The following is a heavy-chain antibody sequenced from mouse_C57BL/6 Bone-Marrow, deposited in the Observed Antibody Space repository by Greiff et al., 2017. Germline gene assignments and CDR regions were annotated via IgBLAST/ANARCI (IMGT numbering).Heavy chain of an antibody. J-gene: IGHJ4*01. CDR2: ISYDGSN. V-gene: IGHV3-6*01. CDR1: GYSITSGYY. Sequence: EVKLMESGPGLVKPSQSLSLTCSVTGYSITSGYYWNWIRQFPGNKLEWMGYISYDGSNNYNPSLKNRISITRDTSKNQFVLKLNSLTTEDTATYYCARGPFGYWGQGTSVTVSS. CDR3: ARGPFGY.